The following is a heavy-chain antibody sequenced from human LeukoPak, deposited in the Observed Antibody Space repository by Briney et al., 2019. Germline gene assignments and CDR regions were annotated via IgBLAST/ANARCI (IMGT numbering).Heavy chain of an antibody. CDR3: AREAPSRY. CDR2: ISYDGSNK. V-gene: IGHV3-30*04. CDR1: GFTFSSYA. Sequence: HPGGSLRLSCAASGFTFSSYAMHWVRQAPGKGLEWVAVISYDGSNKYYADSVKGRFTISRDNSKNTLYLQMNSLRAEDTAVYHCAREAPSRYWGQGTLVTVSS. J-gene: IGHJ4*02.